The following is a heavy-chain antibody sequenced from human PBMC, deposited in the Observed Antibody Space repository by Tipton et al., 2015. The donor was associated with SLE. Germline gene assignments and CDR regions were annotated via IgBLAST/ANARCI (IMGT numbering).Heavy chain of an antibody. CDR1: GGSISSTKYY. V-gene: IGHV4-39*07. CDR2: IYYSGHT. CDR3: ATHGGDGGKSGDFGF. J-gene: IGHJ4*02. Sequence: LRLSCTVSGGSISSTKYYWGWLRQPPGKGLEWIESIYYSGHTYYNPSLKSRVTISVDTSKNQFSLHLSSVTAADTAVYYCATHGGDGGKSGDFGFWGQGTLVTVSS. D-gene: IGHD4-23*01.